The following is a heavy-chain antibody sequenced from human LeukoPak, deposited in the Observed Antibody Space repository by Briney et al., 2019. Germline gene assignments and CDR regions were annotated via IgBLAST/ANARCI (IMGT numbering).Heavy chain of an antibody. CDR1: GGSISIYY. J-gene: IGHJ5*02. V-gene: IGHV4-59*08. D-gene: IGHD6-6*01. CDR3: ARFASSSSRWFDP. Sequence: SETLSLTCTVSGGSISIYYWSWVRQPPGKGLEWIGYIYYSGTTNYHPSLKSRVAISVDTSKNQFSVKLSSVTAADTAVYYCARFASSSSRWFDPWGQGTLVTVSS. CDR2: IYYSGTT.